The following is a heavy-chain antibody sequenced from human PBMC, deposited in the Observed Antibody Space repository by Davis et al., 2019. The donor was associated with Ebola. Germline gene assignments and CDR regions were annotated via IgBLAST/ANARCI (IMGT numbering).Heavy chain of an antibody. V-gene: IGHV1-46*01. CDR1: GYTFTSYY. Sequence: AASVKVSCKASGYTFTSYYMHWVRQAPGQGLEWMGIINPSGGSTSYAQKFQGRVTMTRDTSTSTVYMELSSLRSDDTAVYYCARGRLSYGSGRRYYFDYWGQGTLVTVSS. CDR2: INPSGGST. D-gene: IGHD3-10*01. CDR3: ARGRLSYGSGRRYYFDY. J-gene: IGHJ4*02.